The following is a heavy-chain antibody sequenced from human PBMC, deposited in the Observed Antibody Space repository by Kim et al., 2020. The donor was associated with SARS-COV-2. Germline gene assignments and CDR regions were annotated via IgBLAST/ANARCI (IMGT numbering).Heavy chain of an antibody. V-gene: IGHV4-59*01. CDR1: GGSLSPYY. J-gene: IGHJ3*02. Sequence: SETLSLTCTVSGGSLSPYYWSWIRQPPGKGLEWIGYMHYSGRANYTPSLKGRVAISVDTSKNHFSLKLTSVTAADTAKYYCAGFQQGSGSYLDPFDIWGQGTLVTVSS. D-gene: IGHD3-10*01. CDR2: MHYSGRA. CDR3: AGFQQGSGSYLDPFDI.